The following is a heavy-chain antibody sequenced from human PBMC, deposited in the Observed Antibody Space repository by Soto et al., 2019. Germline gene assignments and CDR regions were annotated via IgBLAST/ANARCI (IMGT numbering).Heavy chain of an antibody. CDR3: ARDLEGDSSGWASLDY. D-gene: IGHD6-19*01. V-gene: IGHV1-69*13. CDR1: GGTFSNYP. Sequence: SVKVSCKASGGTFSNYPFTWVRQAPGQGLEWMGGIIPIFGTVNYAQKFQGRVTITADESTSTAYMELSSLRSEDTAVYYCARDLEGDSSGWASLDYWGQGTLVTVSS. CDR2: IIPIFGTV. J-gene: IGHJ4*02.